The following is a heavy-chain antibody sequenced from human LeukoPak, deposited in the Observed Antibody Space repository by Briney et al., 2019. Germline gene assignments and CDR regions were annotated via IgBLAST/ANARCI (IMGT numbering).Heavy chain of an antibody. J-gene: IGHJ6*02. CDR2: INAGNGNT. Sequence: ASVKVSCKASGYTFTSYAMHWVRQAPGQRLEWMGWINAGNGNTKYSQKFQGRVTITRDTSASTAYMELSRLRSDDTAVYYCARVGDYDFWSGYWGYYYYYGMDVWGQGTTVTVSS. CDR1: GYTFTSYA. CDR3: ARVGDYDFWSGYWGYYYYYGMDV. D-gene: IGHD3-3*01. V-gene: IGHV1-3*01.